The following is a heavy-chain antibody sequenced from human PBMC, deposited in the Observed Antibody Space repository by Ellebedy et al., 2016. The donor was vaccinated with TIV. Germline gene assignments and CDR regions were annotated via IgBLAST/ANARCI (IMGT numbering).Heavy chain of an antibody. CDR2: LYLNDAE. J-gene: IGHJ4*02. CDR3: AHSQSSGNFDY. D-gene: IGHD1-26*01. Sequence: SGPTLVXPPQTLTLTCTFSGFSLNTRGVGVAWIRQPPGKALERLAILYLNDAEHYIPSLRSRLSITKDTSRNRVTLRMTNMDPADAGTYFCAHSQSSGNFDYWGQGTLVTVSS. CDR1: GFSLNTRGVG. V-gene: IGHV2-5*01.